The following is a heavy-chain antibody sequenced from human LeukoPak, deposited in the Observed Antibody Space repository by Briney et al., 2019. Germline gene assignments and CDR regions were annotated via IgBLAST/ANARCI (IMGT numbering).Heavy chain of an antibody. Sequence: SSETLSLTCTVSGDSISSSYWNWIRQTPGKGLEWIGYISASGNTNYNPSLKSRIIISVDMSKNQFSLKLSSVTAADTAVYYCARLIPGMKGLRKNYFDYWGQGTPVTVSS. CDR2: ISASGNT. J-gene: IGHJ4*02. CDR3: ARLIPGMKGLRKNYFDY. V-gene: IGHV4-4*09. D-gene: IGHD1-20*01. CDR1: GDSISSSY.